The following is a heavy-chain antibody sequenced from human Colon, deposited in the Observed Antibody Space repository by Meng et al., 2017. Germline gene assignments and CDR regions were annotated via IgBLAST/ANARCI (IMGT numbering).Heavy chain of an antibody. CDR1: GCSVSSPSYY. V-gene: IGHV4-61*03. J-gene: IGHJ4*02. Sequence: QVHARGPGPRLVRPSDTLSLTCTLSGCSVSSPSYYWSWIRQTPGKGLEWIGYVYYTGSANYNPSLKSRVTISVDTSKNHFSLNLTSVTAADTAVYYCARGRGSYSSIDFWGQGTLVTVSS. CDR2: VYYTGSA. D-gene: IGHD1-26*01. CDR3: ARGRGSYSSIDF.